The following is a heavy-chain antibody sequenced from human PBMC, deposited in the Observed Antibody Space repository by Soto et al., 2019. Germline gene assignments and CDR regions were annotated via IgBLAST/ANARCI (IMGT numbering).Heavy chain of an antibody. CDR1: GFTFTSYA. CDR3: ATDRHYYDSSVWGFYSYYGMDV. J-gene: IGHJ6*02. V-gene: IGHV3-30-3*01. CDR2: ISYDGTNK. D-gene: IGHD3-22*01. Sequence: QVQLVESGGGVVQPGRSLRLSCAASGFTFTSYAMHWVRQAPGKGLEWVAVISYDGTNKYYADSIKGRFTISRDNSKNTLYLQMNTLRADDTAVYFCATDRHYYDSSVWGFYSYYGMDVWGQGTTVTVSS.